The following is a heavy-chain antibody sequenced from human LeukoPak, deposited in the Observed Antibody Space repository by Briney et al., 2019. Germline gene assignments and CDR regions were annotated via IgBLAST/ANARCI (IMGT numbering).Heavy chain of an antibody. CDR3: VSGYYSDGNGYSPADY. CDR1: GYIFSNFFSSYG. CDR2: ISPYNGKT. J-gene: IGHJ4*02. V-gene: IGHV1-18*01. Sequence: GASVKVSCKASGYIFSNFFSSYGITWVRQAPGQGLEWMGWISPYNGKTKFAQKFQGRVTIRADTSTSTGYMELRSLRSDDTAVYYCVSGYYSDGNGYSPADYWGQGTLVTVSS. D-gene: IGHD3-22*01.